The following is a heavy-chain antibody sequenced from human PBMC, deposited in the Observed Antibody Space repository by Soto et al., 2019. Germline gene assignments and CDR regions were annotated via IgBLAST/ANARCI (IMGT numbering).Heavy chain of an antibody. J-gene: IGHJ4*02. Sequence: EVQLLESGGGLVQPGGSLRLSCAASGFTFSNYAMSWLRQAPGKGLEWVSSISHTGGTTYYADSVKGRFTISRDNSKNTRYLQMNSQRAEDTAVYFCVKNQGSAWYFDYWGQGTLVTVSS. CDR3: VKNQGSAWYFDY. V-gene: IGHV3-23*01. D-gene: IGHD6-19*01. CDR1: GFTFSNYA. CDR2: ISHTGGTT.